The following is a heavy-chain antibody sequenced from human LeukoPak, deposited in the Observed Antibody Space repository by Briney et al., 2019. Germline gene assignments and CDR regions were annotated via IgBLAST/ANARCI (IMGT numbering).Heavy chain of an antibody. D-gene: IGHD3-3*01. CDR2: IKQDGNEK. CDR1: GFTFSSYW. V-gene: IGHV3-7*01. CDR3: AKPITVSGATDAFDV. Sequence: GGSLRLSCADSGFTFSSYWMNWVRQAPGKGLEWVANIKQDGNEKYYVDSVKGRFTISRDNAKNSLYLQMNSLRVEDMAVYYCAKPITVSGATDAFDVWGQGTMVTVSS. J-gene: IGHJ3*01.